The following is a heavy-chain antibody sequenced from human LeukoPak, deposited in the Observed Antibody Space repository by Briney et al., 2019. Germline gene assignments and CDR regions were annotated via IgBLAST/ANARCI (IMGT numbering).Heavy chain of an antibody. V-gene: IGHV1-69*13. D-gene: IGHD3-22*01. J-gene: IGHJ4*02. CDR1: GGXFSSYA. CDR2: IIPIFGTA. Sequence: SVKVSCKASGGXFSSYAISWVRQAPGQGLEWMGGIIPIFGTANYAQKFQGRVTITADESTSTAYMELSSLRSEDTAVYYCARGGGITMTLDYWGQGTLVTVSS. CDR3: ARGGGITMTLDY.